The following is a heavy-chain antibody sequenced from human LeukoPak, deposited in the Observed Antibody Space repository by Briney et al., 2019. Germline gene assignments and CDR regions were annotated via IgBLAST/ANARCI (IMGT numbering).Heavy chain of an antibody. D-gene: IGHD4-23*01. Sequence: GGSPRLSCAASGFTFSSYAMSWVRQAPGKGLELVSAISGSGGSTYYADSVKGRFTISRDNSKNTLYLQMNSLRAEDTAVYYCAKSSVAPAPYYMDVWGKGTTVTVSS. CDR1: GFTFSSYA. CDR3: AKSSVAPAPYYMDV. J-gene: IGHJ6*03. V-gene: IGHV3-23*01. CDR2: ISGSGGST.